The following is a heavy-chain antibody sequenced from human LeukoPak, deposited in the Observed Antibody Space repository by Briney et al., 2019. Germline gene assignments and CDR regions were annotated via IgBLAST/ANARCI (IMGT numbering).Heavy chain of an antibody. CDR3: ARDTPGFLIDY. Sequence: GGSLRLSCAASGFTFSTYGMHWVRQAPGKGLEWVAVISHDGSNKYYGDPVKGRFTISRDNSKNTLYLQMNSLGAEDTAVYYCARDTPGFLIDYWGQGTLVTVSS. CDR1: GFTFSTYG. D-gene: IGHD3-10*01. V-gene: IGHV3-30*03. CDR2: ISHDGSNK. J-gene: IGHJ4*02.